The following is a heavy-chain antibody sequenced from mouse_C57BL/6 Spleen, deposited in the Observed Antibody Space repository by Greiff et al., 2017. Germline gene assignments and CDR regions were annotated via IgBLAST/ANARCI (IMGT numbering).Heavy chain of an antibody. CDR3: GLYYYGSSFDY. CDR1: GYTFTSYW. CDR2: IDPSDSYT. D-gene: IGHD1-1*01. V-gene: IGHV1-50*01. Sequence: VQLQQPGAELVKPGASVKLSCKASGYTFTSYWMQWVKQRPGQGLEWIGEIDPSDSYTNYNQKFKGKATLTVDTSSSTAYMQLSRLTSEDSAVYYCGLYYYGSSFDYWGQGTTLTVSS. J-gene: IGHJ2*01.